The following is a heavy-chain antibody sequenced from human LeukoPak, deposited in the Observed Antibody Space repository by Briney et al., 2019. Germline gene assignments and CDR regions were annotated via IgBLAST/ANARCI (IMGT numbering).Heavy chain of an antibody. CDR2: IYHTGST. D-gene: IGHD6-19*01. V-gene: IGHV4-59*02. Sequence: SETLSLTCTISGGSVSDYYWSWIRQSPGKGLEWIGYIYHTGSTSYSPSLKSRVTISADTSQNQFSLKLSSVTAADTAVYYCARDKGSQFFDXWGQGTLVTVXX. CDR1: GGSVSDYY. CDR3: ARDKGSQFFDX. J-gene: IGHJ4*02.